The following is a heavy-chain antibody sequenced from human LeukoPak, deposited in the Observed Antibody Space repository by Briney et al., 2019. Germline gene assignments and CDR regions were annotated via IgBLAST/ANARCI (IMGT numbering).Heavy chain of an antibody. D-gene: IGHD3-10*01. CDR2: ISSSSSYI. CDR1: GFTFSSYS. V-gene: IGHV3-21*01. J-gene: IGHJ4*02. CDR3: ARAEDGSGSYYSGID. Sequence: GGSLRLSCAASGFTFSSYSMNWVRQAPGKGLEWVSSISSSSSYIYYADSVEGRFTISRDNAKNSLYLQMNSLRAEDTAVYYCARAEDGSGSYYSGIDWGQGTLVTVSS.